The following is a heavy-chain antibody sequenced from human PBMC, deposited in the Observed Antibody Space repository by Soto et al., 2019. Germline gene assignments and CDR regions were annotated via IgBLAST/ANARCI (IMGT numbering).Heavy chain of an antibody. CDR3: ASTTPPRITIFGVAPNYYGMDV. Sequence: SETLSLTCAVYGGSFSGYYWSWIRQPPGKGLEWIGEINHSGSTNYNPSLKSRVTISVDTSKNQFSLKLSSVTAADTAVYYCASTTPPRITIFGVAPNYYGMDVWGQGTTVTVSS. D-gene: IGHD3-3*01. CDR1: GGSFSGYY. J-gene: IGHJ6*02. CDR2: INHSGST. V-gene: IGHV4-34*01.